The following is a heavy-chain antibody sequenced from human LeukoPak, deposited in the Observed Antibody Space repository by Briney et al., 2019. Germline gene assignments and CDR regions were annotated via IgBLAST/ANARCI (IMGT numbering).Heavy chain of an antibody. CDR3: AGGSEYYYYYYMDV. Sequence: ASVKVSCKASGYTFTNYAMNWVRQAPGQGLEWMGWIHHSTGNPTYAQGFTGRFVFSLDTSVSTTYLQISSLKAEDTAVYYCAGGSEYYYYYYMDVWGKGTTVTISS. D-gene: IGHD1-26*01. J-gene: IGHJ6*03. V-gene: IGHV7-4-1*02. CDR2: IHHSTGNP. CDR1: GYTFTNYA.